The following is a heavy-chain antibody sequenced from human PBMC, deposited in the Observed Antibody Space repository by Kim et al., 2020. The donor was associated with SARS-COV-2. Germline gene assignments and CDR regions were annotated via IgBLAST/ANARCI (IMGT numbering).Heavy chain of an antibody. D-gene: IGHD6-19*01. CDR2: NSDGSRT. J-gene: IGHJ4*02. V-gene: IGHV3-74*01. Sequence: NSDGSRTSYADTVKGRFAISRDNAKSTLYLQMSSLRVEDTDVYSCSEVDGYWGQGALVTVSS. CDR3: SEVDGY.